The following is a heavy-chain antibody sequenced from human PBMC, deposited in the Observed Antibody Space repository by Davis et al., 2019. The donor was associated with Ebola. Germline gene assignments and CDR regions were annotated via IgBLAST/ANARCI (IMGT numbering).Heavy chain of an antibody. CDR1: GYTFTSYG. J-gene: IGHJ6*02. Sequence: ASVKVSCKASGYTFTSYGISWVRQAPGQGLEWMGWISAYNGNTNYAQKLQGRVTMTTDTSTSTAYMELRSLRSEDTAVYYCVWFGDRGPYEYYYYGMDVWGQGTTVTVSS. CDR2: ISAYNGNT. D-gene: IGHD3-10*01. CDR3: VWFGDRGPYEYYYYGMDV. V-gene: IGHV1-18*01.